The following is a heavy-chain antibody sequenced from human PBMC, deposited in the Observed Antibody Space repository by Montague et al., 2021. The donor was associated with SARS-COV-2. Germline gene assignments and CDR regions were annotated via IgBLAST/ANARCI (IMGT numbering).Heavy chain of an antibody. CDR1: GLTVSSTY. D-gene: IGHD3-10*01. Sequence: SLRLSCAASGLTVSSTYMNWVRQVPGKGLEWVSSISSSSVTYSADSLKGRFTISRDNSKNTVYLQMNSLRAEDTAVYFCARESSQFFGSGPLDYWSQGSLVTVSS. CDR2: ISSSSVT. CDR3: ARESSQFFGSGPLDY. V-gene: IGHV3-66*01. J-gene: IGHJ4*02.